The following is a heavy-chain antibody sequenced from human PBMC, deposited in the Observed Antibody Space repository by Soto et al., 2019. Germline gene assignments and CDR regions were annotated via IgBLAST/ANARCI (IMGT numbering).Heavy chain of an antibody. CDR3: ASQLQGSRRKYYFHF. V-gene: IGHV3-11*01. D-gene: IGHD1-26*01. J-gene: IGHJ4*02. Sequence: QVQLVESGGALVKPGGSLRLSCAASGFNFSDFYISWIRQAPGKGLEWVSFISATGETIYYAESVKDRFTISRDNAQNSLDLQMNSLRDEDTAIYYCASQLQGSRRKYYFHFWGQGTLVTVSS. CDR2: ISATGETI. CDR1: GFNFSDFY.